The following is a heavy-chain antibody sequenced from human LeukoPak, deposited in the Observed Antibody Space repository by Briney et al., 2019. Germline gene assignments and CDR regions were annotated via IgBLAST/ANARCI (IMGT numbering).Heavy chain of an antibody. CDR2: IYHSGST. CDR1: GGSISSSNW. D-gene: IGHD1-26*01. V-gene: IGHV4-4*02. CDR3: ARDSPPIGSYYRGFDF. Sequence: SETLSLTCAVSGGSISSSNWWSWVRQPPGKGLEWIGEIYHSGSTNYNPSLKSRVTISVDKSKNQFSLKLSSVTAADTAVYYCARDSPPIGSYYRGFDFWGQGTLVTVSS. J-gene: IGHJ4*02.